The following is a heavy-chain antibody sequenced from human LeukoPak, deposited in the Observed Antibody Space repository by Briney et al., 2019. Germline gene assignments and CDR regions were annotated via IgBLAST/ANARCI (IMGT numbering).Heavy chain of an antibody. D-gene: IGHD3-10*02. CDR3: AELGITMIGGV. Sequence: AGGSLRLSCAASRFTFSTYGMNWVRQAPGKGLEWVSYISSSGSTIYYADSVKGRFTISRDNAKNSLYLQMNSLRAEDTAVYYCAELGITMIGGVWGKGTTVTISS. J-gene: IGHJ6*04. V-gene: IGHV3-48*04. CDR2: ISSSGSTI. CDR1: RFTFSTYG.